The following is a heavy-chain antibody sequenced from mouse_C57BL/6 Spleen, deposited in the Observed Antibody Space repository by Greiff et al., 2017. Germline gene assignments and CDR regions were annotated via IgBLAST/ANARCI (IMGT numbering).Heavy chain of an antibody. CDR1: GFSLTSYA. D-gene: IGHD4-1*01. CDR3: ARINCDRLYYLDY. CDR2: IWTGGGT. J-gene: IGHJ2*01. V-gene: IGHV2-9-1*01. Sequence: VKLMESGPGLVAPSPSLSITCTVSGFSLTSYAISWVRQPPGKGLEWLGVIWTGGGTNYNSAHKSRLSISKDNSKSQVFLKMNSLQTDDTARYYCARINCDRLYYLDYWGQGTTLTVSS.